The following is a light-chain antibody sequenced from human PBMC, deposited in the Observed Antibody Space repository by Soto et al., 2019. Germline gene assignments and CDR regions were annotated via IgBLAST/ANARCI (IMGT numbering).Light chain of an antibody. Sequence: QSALTQPASVSGSPGQSITISCTGTSSDVGGYNYVSWYQQHPGKAPKLMIYDVSNRPSGVSNRFSGSKSGNTASLTISGLQAEDEADYYFSSYTSSSKVFGTGTKSPS. CDR3: SSYTSSSKV. CDR1: SSDVGGYNY. CDR2: DVS. V-gene: IGLV2-14*01. J-gene: IGLJ1*01.